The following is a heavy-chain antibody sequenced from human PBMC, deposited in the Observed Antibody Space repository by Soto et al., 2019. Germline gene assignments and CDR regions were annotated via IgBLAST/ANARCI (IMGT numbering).Heavy chain of an antibody. J-gene: IGHJ6*02. Sequence: QVQLVQSGAEVKKPGASVKVSCKASGYTFTSYGINWVRQAPGQGLEWMGWISAYNGNTNYAQKLQGTVTMTTDTSTSTADMYLRTLRSAVTAVSYCARDRGCYGMDVWGQGTTVTVSS. CDR3: ARDRGCYGMDV. D-gene: IGHD6-19*01. CDR1: GYTFTSYG. V-gene: IGHV1-18*01. CDR2: ISAYNGNT.